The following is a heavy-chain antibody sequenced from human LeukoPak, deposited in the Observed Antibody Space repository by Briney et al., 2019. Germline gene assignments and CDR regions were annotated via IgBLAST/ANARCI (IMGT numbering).Heavy chain of an antibody. V-gene: IGHV3-30*02. CDR2: IRYDETKK. Sequence: GGSLRLSCAASGLAFSSYGMHWVRQAPGKGLERVAFIRYDETKKYYADSVKGRFTISRDNSKNTLYLQMNSLRAEDTAVFYCAKGDSSSWSAFEIWGQGTMVTVPS. J-gene: IGHJ3*02. D-gene: IGHD6-13*01. CDR1: GLAFSSYG. CDR3: AKGDSSSWSAFEI.